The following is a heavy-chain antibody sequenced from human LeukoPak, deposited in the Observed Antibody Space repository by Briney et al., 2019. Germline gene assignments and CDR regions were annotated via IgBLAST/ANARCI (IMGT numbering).Heavy chain of an antibody. Sequence: PGESLKISCKGSGYTFTSYWIAWVRQMPGKGLEWMGIIYPGDSDTRYSPSFQGQVTISADKSISTAYQQWSSLKASDTAMYYCTRVYGYYVDYWGQGTLVTVSS. CDR2: IYPGDSDT. D-gene: IGHD5-18*01. V-gene: IGHV5-51*01. CDR1: GYTFTSYW. CDR3: TRVYGYYVDY. J-gene: IGHJ4*02.